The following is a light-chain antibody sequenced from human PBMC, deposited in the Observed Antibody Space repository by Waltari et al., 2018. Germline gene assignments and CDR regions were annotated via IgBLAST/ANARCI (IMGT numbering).Light chain of an antibody. CDR3: QQYNSSPWT. CDR1: QNLSAW. CDR2: RAS. J-gene: IGKJ1*01. V-gene: IGKV1-5*03. Sequence: CRASQNLSAWLSWYKQIPGKAPKLLIYRASSLESGVPSRFSGGGSGTEFTLTISSLQPDDFAIYYCQQYNSSPWTFGQGTKVEI.